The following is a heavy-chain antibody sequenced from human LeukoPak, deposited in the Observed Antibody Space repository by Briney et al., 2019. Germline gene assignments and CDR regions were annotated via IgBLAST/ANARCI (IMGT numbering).Heavy chain of an antibody. CDR3: AGGSSTSTAKYYYYYGMDV. Sequence: SVTVSCTVSGGTFSSYAISWVRQAPGQGLEWMGGIIPIFGTANYAQKFQGRVTITADESTSTAYMELSSLRSEDTAVYYCAGGSSTSTAKYYYYYGMDVWGQGTTDTVSS. J-gene: IGHJ6*02. CDR2: IIPIFGTA. CDR1: GGTFSSYA. D-gene: IGHD2-2*01. V-gene: IGHV1-69*13.